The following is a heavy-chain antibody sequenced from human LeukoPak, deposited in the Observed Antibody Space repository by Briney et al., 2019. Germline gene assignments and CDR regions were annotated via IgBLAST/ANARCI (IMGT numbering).Heavy chain of an antibody. V-gene: IGHV1-18*01. CDR2: ISAYNGNT. Sequence: ASVKVSCKASGYTFTSYGISWVRQAPGQGLEWMGWISAYNGNTNYAQKLQGRVTMTTDTSTSTAYMELSSLRSEDTAVYYCARDPTQMTTVPYFDYWGQGTLVTVSS. CDR1: GYTFTSYG. D-gene: IGHD4-17*01. CDR3: ARDPTQMTTVPYFDY. J-gene: IGHJ4*02.